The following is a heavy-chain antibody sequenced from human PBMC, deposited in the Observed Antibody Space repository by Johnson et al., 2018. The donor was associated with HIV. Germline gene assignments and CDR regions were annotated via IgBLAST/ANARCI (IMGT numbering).Heavy chain of an antibody. CDR1: GFTFSSYG. D-gene: IGHD3-3*01. Sequence: QVQLVESGGGVVQPGRSLRLSCAASGFTFSSYGLHWVRQAPGKGLEWVALIWYDGSYKYYADSVKGRFTISRDNSKNTLYLQMNSLRAEDTAVYYCARSTYYNFWSGHYTADAFDIWGQGTMVTVSS. J-gene: IGHJ3*02. CDR3: ARSTYYNFWSGHYTADAFDI. V-gene: IGHV3-33*01. CDR2: IWYDGSYK.